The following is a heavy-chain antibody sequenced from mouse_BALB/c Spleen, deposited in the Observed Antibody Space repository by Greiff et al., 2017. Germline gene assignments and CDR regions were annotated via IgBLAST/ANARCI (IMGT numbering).Heavy chain of an antibody. CDR3: ARKEVRRNYFDY. D-gene: IGHD2-14*01. J-gene: IGHJ2*01. Sequence: DVQLQESGGGLVTPGGSLKLSCAASGFTFSSYAMSWVRQTPEKRLEWVASISSGGSTYYPDSVKGRFTISRDNARNILYLQMSSLRSEDTAMYYCARKEVRRNYFDYWGQGTTLTVSS. V-gene: IGHV5-6-5*01. CDR1: GFTFSSYA. CDR2: ISSGGST.